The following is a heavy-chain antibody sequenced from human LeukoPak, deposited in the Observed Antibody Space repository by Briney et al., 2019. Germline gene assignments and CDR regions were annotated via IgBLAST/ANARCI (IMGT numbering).Heavy chain of an antibody. V-gene: IGHV3-9*03. CDR3: AKEKGNGWYSRDCYFDS. CDR1: GFFFGDYA. J-gene: IGHJ4*02. Sequence: GGSMRLSCAASGFFFGDYAMHWVRQAPGKGLEWVSGISWNSGNIGYADSVRGRFTISRDNAKNSLYLQMNSLRAEDMALYYCAKEKGNGWYSRDCYFDSWGQGTLVTVSS. CDR2: ISWNSGNI. D-gene: IGHD6-19*01.